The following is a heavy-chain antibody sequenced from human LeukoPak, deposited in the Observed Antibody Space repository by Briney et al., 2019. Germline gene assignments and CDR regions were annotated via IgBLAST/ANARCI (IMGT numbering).Heavy chain of an antibody. J-gene: IGHJ6*04. D-gene: IGHD6-6*01. Sequence: GGSLRLSCAASGFTFSSYSMKWVRQAPGKGLEGVANIKQDGNEKYYVDSVKGRFTISRDNAQNSLYLQMNSLRAEDTAVYYCARAPRPYSSSTFGMDVWGKGTTVTVS. CDR1: GFTFSSYS. CDR3: ARAPRPYSSSTFGMDV. V-gene: IGHV3-7*01. CDR2: IKQDGNEK.